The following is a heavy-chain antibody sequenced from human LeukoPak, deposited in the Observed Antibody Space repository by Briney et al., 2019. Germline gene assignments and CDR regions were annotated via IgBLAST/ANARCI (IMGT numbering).Heavy chain of an antibody. CDR2: IFYSGST. J-gene: IGHJ2*01. D-gene: IGHD6-13*01. CDR1: GGSISSYY. V-gene: IGHV4-59*01. Sequence: SETLSLTCTVSGGSISSYYWSWIRQPPGKGLEWIGYIFYSGSTNYNPSLKSRVTISVDTSKNQFSLKLRSVTAADTAVYYCARVYYSSSYDYWYFDLWGRGTLVTVSS. CDR3: ARVYYSSSYDYWYFDL.